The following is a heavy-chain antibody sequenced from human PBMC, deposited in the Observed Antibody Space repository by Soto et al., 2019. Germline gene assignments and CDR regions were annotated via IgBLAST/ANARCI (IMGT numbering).Heavy chain of an antibody. Sequence: SETLSLTCTVSNGSISSGGYYWSWIRQHPGKGLEWIGYIYYSGSTYYNPSLKSRVTISVDGSKNQFYLKLSSVTAADTALYYCARKYLPYYGSGSPYGMDVWGQGTTVTVSS. D-gene: IGHD3-10*01. CDR1: NGSISSGGYY. CDR2: IYYSGST. CDR3: ARKYLPYYGSGSPYGMDV. J-gene: IGHJ6*02. V-gene: IGHV4-31*03.